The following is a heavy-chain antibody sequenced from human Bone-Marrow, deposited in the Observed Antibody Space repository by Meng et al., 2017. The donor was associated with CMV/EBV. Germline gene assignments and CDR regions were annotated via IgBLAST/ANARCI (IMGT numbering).Heavy chain of an antibody. D-gene: IGHD3-3*01. CDR2: INPSGGST. CDR1: GYTFTSYY. J-gene: IGHJ5*02. Sequence: ASVKVSCKASGYTFTSYYMHWVRQAPGQGLEWMGIINPSGGSTSYAQKFQGRVTMTRDKSTSTVYMELSSLRSEDTAVYFCARTHYEYLSGTDIWVHPWGQGTLVTVSS. CDR3: ARTHYEYLSGTDIWVHP. V-gene: IGHV1-46*01.